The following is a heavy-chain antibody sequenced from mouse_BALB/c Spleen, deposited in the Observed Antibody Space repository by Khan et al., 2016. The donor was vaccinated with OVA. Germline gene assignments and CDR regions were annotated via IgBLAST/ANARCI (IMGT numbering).Heavy chain of an antibody. J-gene: IGHJ4*01. CDR3: ARQPYYHYNIMDY. V-gene: IGHV2-6-1*01. D-gene: IGHD2-10*01. CDR2: ILSDGST. CDR1: GFSLTNYG. Sequence: QVQLKQSGPDLVAPSQSLSITCTISGFSLTNYGVHWVRQPPGKGLEWLVVILSDGSTTYNSALKSKLSISKDNSKSQVFLKINSLQTDDTAMYFCARQPYYHYNIMDYWGQGTSVTVSS.